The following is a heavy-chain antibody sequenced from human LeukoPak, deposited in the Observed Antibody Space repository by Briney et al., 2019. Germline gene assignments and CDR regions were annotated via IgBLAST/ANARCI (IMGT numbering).Heavy chain of an antibody. Sequence: SETLSLTCTVSGGSISSGGYYWSWIRQHPGKGLEWIGYIYYSGSTYYNPSLKSRVTISVDTSKNQFSLKLSSVTAADTAVYYSARGIPATVGIDPWGQGTLVTVSS. CDR2: IYYSGST. J-gene: IGHJ5*02. CDR3: ARGIPATVGIDP. CDR1: GGSISSGGYY. D-gene: IGHD2-2*01. V-gene: IGHV4-31*03.